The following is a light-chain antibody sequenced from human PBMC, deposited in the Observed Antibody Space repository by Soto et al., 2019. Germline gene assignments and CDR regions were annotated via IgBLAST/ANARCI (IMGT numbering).Light chain of an antibody. J-gene: IGKJ1*01. V-gene: IGKV3-15*01. CDR2: GAS. CDR3: QQYTYWPRT. Sequence: EIVMTQSPATLSVSPGERATLSCRASQSVGANLAWYQQKPGQAPRLLIYGASTRAAGISPRFSGGGSATEFTLTISSLQSEDFGVYYCQQYTYWPRTFGQGTKVGIK. CDR1: QSVGAN.